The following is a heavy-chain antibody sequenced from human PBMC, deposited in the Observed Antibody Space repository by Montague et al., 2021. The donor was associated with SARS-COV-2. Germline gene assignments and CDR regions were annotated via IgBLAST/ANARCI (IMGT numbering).Heavy chain of an antibody. J-gene: IGHJ5*02. V-gene: IGHV4-61*02. CDR3: ARDGYSSGWNGLHWFDP. D-gene: IGHD6-25*01. CDR1: IGSISSGSYY. Sequence: TLSLTCTVSIGSISSGSYYWSWIRQPAGKGLEWIGRIYTSGSTNYNPSLKSRVIISVDTSKNQFSLKLSSVTAADTAVYYCARDGYSSGWNGLHWFDPGGQGTLVTVSS. CDR2: IYTSGST.